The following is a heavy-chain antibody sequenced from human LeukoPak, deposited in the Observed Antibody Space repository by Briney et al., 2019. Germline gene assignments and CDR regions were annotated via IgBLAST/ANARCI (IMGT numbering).Heavy chain of an antibody. D-gene: IGHD6-19*01. CDR2: IYPGDSDT. CDR3: ARRGIAVAGTPAEYFQH. CDR1: GYSFTNYW. Sequence: NPGESLKISCKGSGYSFTNYWIGWVRQMPGKGLEWMGIIYPGDSDTRYSPSFQGQVTISADKSISTAYLQWSGLKASDTAMYYCARRGIAVAGTPAEYFQHWGQGTLVTVSS. J-gene: IGHJ1*01. V-gene: IGHV5-51*01.